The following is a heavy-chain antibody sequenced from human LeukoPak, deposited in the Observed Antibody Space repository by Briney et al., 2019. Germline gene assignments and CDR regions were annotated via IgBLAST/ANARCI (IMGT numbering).Heavy chain of an antibody. V-gene: IGHV4-39*01. CDR1: GGSISSSSYY. CDR2: IYYSGST. D-gene: IGHD2-15*01. CDR3: ASPRPVCSGGSCYLNWFDP. Sequence: SETLSLTCTVSGGSISSSSYYWGWIRQPPGKGLEWIGSIYYSGSTYYNPSLKSRVTISVDTSKNQFSLKLSSVTAADTAVYYCASPRPVCSGGSCYLNWFDPWDQGTLVTVSS. J-gene: IGHJ5*02.